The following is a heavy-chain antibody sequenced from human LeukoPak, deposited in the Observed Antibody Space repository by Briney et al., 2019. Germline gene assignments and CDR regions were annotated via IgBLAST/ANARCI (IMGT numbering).Heavy chain of an antibody. V-gene: IGHV3-7*01. J-gene: IGHJ4*02. CDR3: ASRLWSGELSIFDY. Sequence: PGGSLRLSCAASGFTFSSYWMSWVRQAPGKGLEWVANIKQDGSEKYHVDSVKGRFTISRDNAKNSLYLQMNSLRAEDTAVYYCASRLWSGELSIFDYWGQGTLVTVSS. CDR2: IKQDGSEK. D-gene: IGHD3-10*01. CDR1: GFTFSSYW.